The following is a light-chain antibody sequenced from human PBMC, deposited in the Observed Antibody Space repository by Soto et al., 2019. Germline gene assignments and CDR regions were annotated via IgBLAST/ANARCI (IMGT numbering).Light chain of an antibody. CDR2: EVS. V-gene: IGLV2-14*01. CDR3: SSYTNINTRACV. Sequence: QSALTQPASVSGSPGQSITISCTGTTSDVGGYNYVSWFQQYPGKAPKLKIYEVSNRPSGVSNRFSGSKSGNTASLTISGLQAEDEAEYYCSSYTNINTRACVFGTGTKLTVL. CDR1: TSDVGGYNY. J-gene: IGLJ1*01.